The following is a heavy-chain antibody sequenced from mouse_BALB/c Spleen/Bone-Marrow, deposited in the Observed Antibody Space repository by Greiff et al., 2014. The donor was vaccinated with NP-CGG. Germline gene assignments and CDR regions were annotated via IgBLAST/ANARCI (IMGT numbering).Heavy chain of an antibody. CDR2: IDPASGNI. Sequence: VQLQQSGTDLVKPGASVKLSCTASGFNIKDTYMHWVKQRPEQGLDWIGRIDPASGNIQYDPKFQGRAAITADISSNTAYLQLSSLTSEDTAVYYCASLTGTFDYWGQGTPLTVSS. V-gene: IGHV14-3*02. D-gene: IGHD4-1*01. J-gene: IGHJ2*01. CDR3: ASLTGTFDY. CDR1: GFNIKDTY.